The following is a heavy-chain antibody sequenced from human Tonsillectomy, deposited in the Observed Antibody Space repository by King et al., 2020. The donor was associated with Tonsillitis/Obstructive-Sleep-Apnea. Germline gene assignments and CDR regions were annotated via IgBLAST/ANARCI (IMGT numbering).Heavy chain of an antibody. CDR2: VYYSGST. V-gene: IGHV4-39*01. CDR3: ATMGESHYDFWSGYYPLFDY. Sequence: QLQESGPGLVKPSETLSLTCTVSGGSISSSNYYWGWIRQPPGRGLEWIGSVYYSGSTYYNPSLKSRVTISVDTSKNQFSLKLRSVTAAVTAVYSCATMGESHYDFWSGYYPLFDYWGQGTLITVSS. D-gene: IGHD3-3*01. CDR1: GGSISSSNYY. J-gene: IGHJ4*02.